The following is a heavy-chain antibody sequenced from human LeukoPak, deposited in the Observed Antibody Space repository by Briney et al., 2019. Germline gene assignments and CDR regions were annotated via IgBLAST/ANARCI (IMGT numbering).Heavy chain of an antibody. CDR1: GASVNSSDHY. J-gene: IGHJ5*02. Sequence: SETLSLTCTVSGASVNSSDHYWSWIRQTPGKGLEWIGYISHSGTTYYNPSLKSRVTIALDTSKNHFFLILNSMTVADTTIYYCARGKVREPWGQGSLVTVSS. D-gene: IGHD1-26*01. V-gene: IGHV4-30-4*01. CDR3: ARGKVREP. CDR2: ISHSGTT.